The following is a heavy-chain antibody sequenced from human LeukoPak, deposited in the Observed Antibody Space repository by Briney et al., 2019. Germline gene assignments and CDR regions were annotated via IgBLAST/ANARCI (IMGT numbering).Heavy chain of an antibody. CDR1: GGTFSSYA. Sequence: SVKVSCKASGGTFSSYAISWVRQAPGQGLEWMGGIIPIFGTANYAQNFQGRVPITADESTGTAYLALSSLRSEDTAVYYCANYGDCTYFDSWGQGTLVTVSS. J-gene: IGHJ4*02. V-gene: IGHV1-69*01. CDR2: IIPIFGTA. D-gene: IGHD4-17*01. CDR3: ANYGDCTYFDS.